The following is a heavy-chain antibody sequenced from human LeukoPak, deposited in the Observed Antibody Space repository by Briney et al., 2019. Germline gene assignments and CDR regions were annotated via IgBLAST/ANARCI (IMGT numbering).Heavy chain of an antibody. Sequence: GGSLRLSCAASGLTFSSYSMNWVRQAPGKGLEWVSYISSSSSTIYYADSVKGRFTISRDNAKNSLYLQMNSLRDEDTAVYYCAKSSSWLYYFDYWGQGTLVTVSS. CDR2: ISSSSSTI. J-gene: IGHJ4*02. CDR3: AKSSSWLYYFDY. V-gene: IGHV3-48*02. CDR1: GLTFSSYS. D-gene: IGHD6-13*01.